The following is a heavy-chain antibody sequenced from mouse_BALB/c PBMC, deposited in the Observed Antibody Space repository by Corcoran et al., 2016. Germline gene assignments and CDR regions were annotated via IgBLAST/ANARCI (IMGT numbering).Heavy chain of an antibody. CDR2: INPYYGSI. D-gene: IGHD1-1*01. CDR3: ARADYYGSSVDY. Sequence: EIQLQQTGPELVKPGASVKISCKASGYSFTDYIMLWVKQTLEKTLEGMGNINPYYGSISYNLKLKGKAKLTVDKSSSKAYMQLNSLTSEDSAVYYCARADYYGSSVDYWGQGTTLTVSS. V-gene: IGHV1-39*01. J-gene: IGHJ2*01. CDR1: GYSFTDYI.